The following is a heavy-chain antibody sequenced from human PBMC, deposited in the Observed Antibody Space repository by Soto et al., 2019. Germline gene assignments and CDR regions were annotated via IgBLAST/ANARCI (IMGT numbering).Heavy chain of an antibody. CDR1: GFTFSSYA. J-gene: IGHJ4*02. V-gene: IGHV3-23*01. CDR2: ISGSGGST. Sequence: GGSLRLSCAASGFTFSSYAMSWVRQAPGKGLEWVSAISGSGGSTYYADSVKGRFIISSDDSKNMLYLQMNSLKIEDTAVYYYTTEYGYSSGQNDNWGQGTLVTVSS. D-gene: IGHD6-19*01. CDR3: TTEYGYSSGQNDN.